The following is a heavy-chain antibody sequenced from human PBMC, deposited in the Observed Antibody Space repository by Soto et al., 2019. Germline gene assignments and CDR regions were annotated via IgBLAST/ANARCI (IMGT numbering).Heavy chain of an antibody. CDR2: ISDDGTNT. CDR1: GFTFSTYA. Sequence: GGSLRLSCAASGFTFSTYAMHWVRQAPGKGLEWMTVISDDGTNTYHADSVKGRFTVSRDNSKNTLYLQMNSLRAEDTAVYYCARESVESGSYFYYYYGMDVWGQGTTVTVSS. V-gene: IGHV3-30-3*01. D-gene: IGHD1-26*01. CDR3: ARESVESGSYFYYYYGMDV. J-gene: IGHJ6*02.